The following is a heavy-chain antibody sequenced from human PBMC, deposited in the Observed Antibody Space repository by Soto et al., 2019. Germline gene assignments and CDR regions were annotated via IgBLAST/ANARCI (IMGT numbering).Heavy chain of an antibody. CDR3: ARRKGQLVPEVNWFDP. V-gene: IGHV1-69*06. J-gene: IGHJ5*02. CDR2: IIPIFGTA. Sequence: QVQLVQSGAEVKKPGSSVKVSCKASGGTFSSYAISWVRQAPGQGLEWMGGIIPIFGTANYAQKFQGRVTTTADKSTSTAYMELSSLRSEDTAVYYCARRKGQLVPEVNWFDPWGQGTLVTVSS. CDR1: GGTFSSYA. D-gene: IGHD6-6*01.